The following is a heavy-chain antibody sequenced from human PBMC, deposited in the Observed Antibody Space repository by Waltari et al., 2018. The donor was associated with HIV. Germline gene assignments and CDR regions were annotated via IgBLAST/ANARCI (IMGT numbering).Heavy chain of an antibody. V-gene: IGHV3-30*18. J-gene: IGHJ4*02. D-gene: IGHD3-10*01. CDR2: MAYDGKS. CDR1: GFDVIAYG. CDR3: AKDLNKFYHGSGFDF. Sequence: VQLVESGGGVVQLGGTLSPSCEVYGFDVIAYGIHWVRQAPGKGLEWVAVMAYDGKSFYSDDVKGRFTMSRDTSKNTILLQMDRLKVGDGVVYHCAKDLNKFYHGSGFDFWGPGTPVTV.